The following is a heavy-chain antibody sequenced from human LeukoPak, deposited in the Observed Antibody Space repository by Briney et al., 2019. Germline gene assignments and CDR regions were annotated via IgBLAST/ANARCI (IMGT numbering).Heavy chain of an antibody. CDR3: AKIGEYGDYFDY. J-gene: IGHJ4*02. CDR1: GFTFSSYA. CDR2: ISGSGGST. D-gene: IGHD4-17*01. Sequence: PGGSLRLSCAASGFTFSSYAMSWVRQAPGKGLEWVSAISGSGGSTYYADSVKGRFTISRDNSKNTLYLQMNSLRAENTAVYYCAKIGEYGDYFDYWGQGTLVTVSS. V-gene: IGHV3-23*01.